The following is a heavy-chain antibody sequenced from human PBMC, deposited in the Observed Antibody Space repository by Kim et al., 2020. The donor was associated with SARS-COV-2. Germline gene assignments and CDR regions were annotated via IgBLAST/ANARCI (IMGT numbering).Heavy chain of an antibody. CDR1: GYTFTSYG. CDR3: ARDVNVNPDYDYVWGSYRPTRFDY. D-gene: IGHD3-16*02. V-gene: IGHV1-18*04. Sequence: ASVKVSCKASGYTFTSYGISWVRQAPGQGLEWMGWISAYNGNTNYAQKLQGRVTMTTDTSTSTAYMELRSLRSDDTAVYYCARDVNVNPDYDYVWGSYRPTRFDYWGQGTLVTVSS. CDR2: ISAYNGNT. J-gene: IGHJ4*02.